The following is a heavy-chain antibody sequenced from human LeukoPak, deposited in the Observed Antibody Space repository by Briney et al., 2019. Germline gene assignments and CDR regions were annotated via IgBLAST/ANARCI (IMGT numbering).Heavy chain of an antibody. J-gene: IGHJ3*02. CDR3: ARGRDGYTIDVFDI. Sequence: PGGSLRLSCAASGFTFSIYSMNWVRQAPGKGLEWVSYISSSSTTIYYADSERGRFTISRDNAKNSLYLQMNSLRAEDTAVYYCARGRDGYTIDVFDIWGKGTMVTVSS. CDR1: GFTFSIYS. V-gene: IGHV3-48*01. CDR2: ISSSSTTI. D-gene: IGHD5-24*01.